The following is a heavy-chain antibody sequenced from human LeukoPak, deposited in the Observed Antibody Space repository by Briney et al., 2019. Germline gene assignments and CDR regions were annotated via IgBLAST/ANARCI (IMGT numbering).Heavy chain of an antibody. J-gene: IGHJ4*02. V-gene: IGHV3-30-3*01. Sequence: GGSLRLSCAASGFTFSSYAIHWVRQAPGKGLEWVAIISYDGTNKYYADSVRGRFTISRDNSRNTLYLQMNSLRAEDTAVYYCARDFGWLSGFDNWGQGTLVTVSS. D-gene: IGHD3-9*01. CDR2: ISYDGTNK. CDR3: ARDFGWLSGFDN. CDR1: GFTFSSYA.